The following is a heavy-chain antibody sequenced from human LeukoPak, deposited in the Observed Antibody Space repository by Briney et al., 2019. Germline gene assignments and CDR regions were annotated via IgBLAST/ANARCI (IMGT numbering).Heavy chain of an antibody. Sequence: SVKVSCKASGYTFTSYAISWVRQAPGQGLERMGGIIPMFGTADYAQKFQGRVTITTDESTSTAYMELSSLRSEDTAVYYCARDRDTAMGLFDYWGQGTLVTVSS. CDR1: GYTFTSYA. CDR3: ARDRDTAMGLFDY. D-gene: IGHD5-18*01. J-gene: IGHJ4*02. V-gene: IGHV1-69*05. CDR2: IIPMFGTA.